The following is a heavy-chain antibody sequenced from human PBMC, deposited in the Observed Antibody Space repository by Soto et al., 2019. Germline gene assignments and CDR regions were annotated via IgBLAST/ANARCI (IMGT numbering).Heavy chain of an antibody. CDR1: GFTFSSYA. J-gene: IGHJ4*02. CDR3: ARAPYYDILTGSNYFDY. V-gene: IGHV3-64*01. CDR2: ISSNGGST. Sequence: EVQLVESGGGLVQPGGSLRLSCAASGFTFSSYAMHCVRQAPGKGLEYVSAISSNGGSTYYANSVKGRFTISRDNSKNSLYLQMGCLRAEDMAVYYCARAPYYDILTGSNYFDYWGQGTLVTVSS. D-gene: IGHD3-9*01.